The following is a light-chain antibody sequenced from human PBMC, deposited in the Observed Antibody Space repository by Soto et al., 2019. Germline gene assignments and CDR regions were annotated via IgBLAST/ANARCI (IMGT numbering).Light chain of an antibody. Sequence: DIQMTQSPSSLSASVGDRVTLTCRASQSISSYLNWYQLKPGRPPKLLIYFASSLQAGVPSRFSGAGSEPDFTLTIPDLQPEDFTSYFCLQTDSVPYTFGQGT. CDR2: FAS. CDR1: QSISSY. J-gene: IGKJ2*01. V-gene: IGKV1-39*01. CDR3: LQTDSVPYT.